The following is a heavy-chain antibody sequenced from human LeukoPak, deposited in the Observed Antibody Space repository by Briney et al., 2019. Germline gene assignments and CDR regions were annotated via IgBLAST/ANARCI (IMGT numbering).Heavy chain of an antibody. D-gene: IGHD3-10*01. J-gene: IGHJ4*02. V-gene: IGHV3-23*01. CDR3: AKDGSGSYIIDY. Sequence: GGSLRLSCAASGFTFSSYAMSWVRQAPGKGLEWVSAISGSGGNTYYADSVKGRFTISRDNSKNTLYLQMNSLRAEDTAVYYCAKDGSGSYIIDYWGQGTLVTVSS. CDR2: ISGSGGNT. CDR1: GFTFSSYA.